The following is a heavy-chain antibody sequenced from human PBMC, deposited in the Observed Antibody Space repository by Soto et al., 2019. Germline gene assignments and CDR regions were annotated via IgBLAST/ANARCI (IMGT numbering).Heavy chain of an antibody. J-gene: IGHJ4*02. CDR1: GFPFRAAW. V-gene: IGHV3-15*01. D-gene: IGHD6-19*01. CDR2: IKKKTDGGTT. Sequence: EVQLVESGGGLVKPGGSLGLSCAPSGFPFRAAWLAWVRQAPGKGREWVGLIKKKTDGGTTEYAAPVKGRFTISRDDSKNTLYLQMSSLKTEDTAVYYCRTQWLDWGQGTLVTVSS. CDR3: RTQWLD.